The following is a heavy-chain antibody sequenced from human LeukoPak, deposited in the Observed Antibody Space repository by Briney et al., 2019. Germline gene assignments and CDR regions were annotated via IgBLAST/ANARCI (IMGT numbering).Heavy chain of an antibody. V-gene: IGHV3-23*01. Sequence: GGALRLSCAASGFTFSSYAMTWVRQAPGKGLDWVSAVSHSGDNTYYADSVKGRFTISRDNAKNSLYLQMNSLRAEDTAVYYCARVACSGGSCYSVYYYGMDVWGQGTTVTVSS. CDR1: GFTFSSYA. CDR2: VSHSGDNT. CDR3: ARVACSGGSCYSVYYYGMDV. D-gene: IGHD2-15*01. J-gene: IGHJ6*02.